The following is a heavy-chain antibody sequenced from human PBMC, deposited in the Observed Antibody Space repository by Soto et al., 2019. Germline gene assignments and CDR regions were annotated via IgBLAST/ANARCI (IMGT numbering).Heavy chain of an antibody. D-gene: IGHD3-16*01. Sequence: GGSLRLSCAASGFTFSSNGMHWVRQATGKGLEWVAVIWYDGSNKDYADSVEGRFTISRDNSKNTLYLQMNTLRAEDTAVYYCARWGNNKKLDYWGQGTLVTVSS. J-gene: IGHJ4*02. CDR2: IWYDGSNK. CDR1: GFTFSSNG. CDR3: ARWGNNKKLDY. V-gene: IGHV3-33*01.